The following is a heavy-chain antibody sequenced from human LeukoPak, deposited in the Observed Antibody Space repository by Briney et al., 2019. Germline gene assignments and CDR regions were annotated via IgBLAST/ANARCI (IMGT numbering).Heavy chain of an antibody. CDR3: ARDRRGYDASRQYYRHYDV. CDR2: IISSSLDK. D-gene: IGHD5-12*01. J-gene: IGHJ4*02. V-gene: IGHV3-21*01. CDR1: GFKMSTFW. Sequence: KAGGSLRLSCAASGFKMSTFWMSWVRQAPGKGLEWVSSIISSSLDKEYADSVKGRFIISRDNTEKSLFLQMNSLRVEDTAIYFCARDRRGYDASRQYYRHYDVWGRGTLVTVSS.